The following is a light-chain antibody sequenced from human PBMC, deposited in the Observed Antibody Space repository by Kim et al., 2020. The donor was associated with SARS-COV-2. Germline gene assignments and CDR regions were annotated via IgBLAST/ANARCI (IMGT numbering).Light chain of an antibody. Sequence: VARGQTASITCAGDKLGDKHACWYQQKPGQSPVLVIYQDYKRPSGIPERFSGANSGNTATLTTSGTQAMDEADYYCQAWDTTTTYVFGTGTKVTVL. CDR3: QAWDTTTTYV. J-gene: IGLJ1*01. V-gene: IGLV3-1*01. CDR2: QDY. CDR1: KLGDKH.